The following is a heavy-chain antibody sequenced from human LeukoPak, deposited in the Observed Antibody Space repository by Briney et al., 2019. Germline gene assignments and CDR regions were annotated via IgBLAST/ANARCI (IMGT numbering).Heavy chain of an antibody. V-gene: IGHV3-11*01. CDR1: GFTFSDYY. CDR3: ARDSWTLLWFGELRYYYGMDV. D-gene: IGHD3-10*01. J-gene: IGHJ6*02. CDR2: ISSSGSTI. Sequence: GGSLRLSCAASGFTFSDYYMSWIRQAPGKGLEWVSYISSSGSTIYYADSVKGRFTISRDNAKNSLYLQMNSLRAEDTAVYYCARDSWTLLWFGELRYYYGMDVWGQGTTVTVSS.